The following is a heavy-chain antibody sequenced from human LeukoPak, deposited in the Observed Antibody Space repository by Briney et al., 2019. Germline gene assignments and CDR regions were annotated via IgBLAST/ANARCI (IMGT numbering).Heavy chain of an antibody. J-gene: IGHJ4*02. CDR3: ARDGGTGWDNYFDY. CDR2: ISANNGNT. CDR1: GYXFTSYG. V-gene: IGHV1-18*01. D-gene: IGHD6-19*01. Sequence: GASVKVSCKASGYXFTSYGMSWVRQAPGQGPEWMGWISANNGNTNYAQKFQGRVTMTTDTSTSTAYMELRSLRSDDAAVYYCARDGGTGWDNYFDYWGQGTLVTVSS.